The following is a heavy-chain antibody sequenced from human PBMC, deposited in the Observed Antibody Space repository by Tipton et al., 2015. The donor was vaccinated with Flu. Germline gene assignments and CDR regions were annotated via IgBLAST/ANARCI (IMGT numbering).Heavy chain of an antibody. V-gene: IGHV4-59*12. Sequence: TLSLTCTVSGGSISSYYWSWIRQPPGKGLEWIGHIYYSGSTNYNPSLKSRVTISVDTSKNQFSLKLSFVTAADTAVYYCAREKDSRGSEYFQQWGQGTLVTASS. CDR2: IYYSGST. CDR3: AREKDSRGSEYFQQ. J-gene: IGHJ1*01. CDR1: GGSISSYY. D-gene: IGHD6-19*01.